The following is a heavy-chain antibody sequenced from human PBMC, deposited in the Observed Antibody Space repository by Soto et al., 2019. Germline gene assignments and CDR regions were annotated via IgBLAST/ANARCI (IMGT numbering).Heavy chain of an antibody. Sequence: QVRLVQSGAEMKKPGASVKVSCRTSGYTFTGYHIHWVRQAPGQGLGWMGWINPHSGGTNYAQEFRGRVTVTRDTSISTAYMEVNSLRSDDTAVYYCARGCSGGTCFLFDIWGQGTLVTVTS. J-gene: IGHJ5*02. V-gene: IGHV1-2*02. CDR2: INPHSGGT. CDR3: ARGCSGGTCFLFDI. CDR1: GYTFTGYH. D-gene: IGHD2-15*01.